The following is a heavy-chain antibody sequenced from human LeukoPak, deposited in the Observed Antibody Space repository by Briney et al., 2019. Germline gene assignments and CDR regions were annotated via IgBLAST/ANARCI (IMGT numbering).Heavy chain of an antibody. J-gene: IGHJ5*02. V-gene: IGHV4-61*02. CDR3: ARGAPAIFGVVNWFDP. D-gene: IGHD3-3*01. CDR1: GGSISSGSYY. CDR2: IYTSGST. Sequence: SSETLSLTCTVSGGSISSGSYYWSWIRQPAGKGLEWIGRIYTSGSTNYNPSLKSRVTISVDTSKNQFSLKLSSVTAADTAVYYCARGAPAIFGVVNWFDPWGQGTLVTASS.